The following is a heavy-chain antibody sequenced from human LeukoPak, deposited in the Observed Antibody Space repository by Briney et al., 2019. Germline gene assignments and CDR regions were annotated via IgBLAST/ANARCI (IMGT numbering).Heavy chain of an antibody. CDR3: TRDAGIYCSGGSCYSYAEYFQH. CDR2: IRSKAYGGTT. V-gene: IGHV3-49*04. D-gene: IGHD2-15*01. J-gene: IGHJ1*01. Sequence: GGSLRLSCTASGFTFGDYAMSWVRQAPGKGLEWVGFIRSKAYGGTTEYAASVKGRSTISRDDSKSIAYLQMNSLKIEDTAVYYCTRDAGIYCSGGSCYSYAEYFQHWGQGTLVTVSS. CDR1: GFTFGDYA.